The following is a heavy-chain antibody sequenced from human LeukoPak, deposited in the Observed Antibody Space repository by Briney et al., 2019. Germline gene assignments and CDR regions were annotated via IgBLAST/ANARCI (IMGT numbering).Heavy chain of an antibody. CDR1: GFTFSSYG. D-gene: IGHD6-13*01. CDR3: ARDQDTGYSSSWYED. J-gene: IGHJ4*02. V-gene: IGHV3-30*02. CDR2: IRYDGSNK. Sequence: GGSLRLSCAASGFTFSSYGMHWVRQAPGKGLEWVAFIRYDGSNKYYADSVKGRFTISRDNAKNSLYLQMNSLRAEDTAVYYCARDQDTGYSSSWYEDWGQGTLVTVSS.